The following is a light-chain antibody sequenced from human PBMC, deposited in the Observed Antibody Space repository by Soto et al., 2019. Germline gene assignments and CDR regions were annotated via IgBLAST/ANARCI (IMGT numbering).Light chain of an antibody. J-gene: IGLJ3*02. CDR1: SSDVGGFDY. CDR3: SSYTSGSAWV. CDR2: EVS. V-gene: IGLV2-14*01. Sequence: QSVLTQPASVSGSPGQSIAISCTGTSSDVGGFDYVSWYQQHPGKAPKLIIYEVSNRPSGISNRFSGSKSAYTASLTISGLQAEAEADYYCSSYTSGSAWVFGGGTKLTVL.